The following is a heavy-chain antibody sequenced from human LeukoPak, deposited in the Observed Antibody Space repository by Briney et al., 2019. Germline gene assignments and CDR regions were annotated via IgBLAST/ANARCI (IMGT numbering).Heavy chain of an antibody. CDR1: GFTFTNYA. D-gene: IGHD1-26*01. V-gene: IGHV3-30*04. Sequence: GGSLRLSCVASGFTFTNYALHWVRQAPGKGLEWVAVIFYDGSNKYYADSVKGRFTISRDNAKNSLYLQMNSLRAEDTAVYYCARDGPVGREPFDPWGQGTLVTVSS. CDR2: IFYDGSNK. J-gene: IGHJ5*02. CDR3: ARDGPVGREPFDP.